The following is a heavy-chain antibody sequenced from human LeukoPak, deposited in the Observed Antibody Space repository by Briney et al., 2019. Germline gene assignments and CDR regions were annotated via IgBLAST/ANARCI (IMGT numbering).Heavy chain of an antibody. Sequence: SETLSLTCTVSGGSISSSSYYWGWIRQPPGKGLEWIGSIYYSGSTYYNPSLKSRVTISVDTSKNQFSLKLSSVTAADTAVYYCARVDPAGQWLPNWGQGTLVTVSS. CDR3: ARVDPAGQWLPN. J-gene: IGHJ4*02. D-gene: IGHD5-12*01. CDR2: IYYSGST. V-gene: IGHV4-39*07. CDR1: GGSISSSSYY.